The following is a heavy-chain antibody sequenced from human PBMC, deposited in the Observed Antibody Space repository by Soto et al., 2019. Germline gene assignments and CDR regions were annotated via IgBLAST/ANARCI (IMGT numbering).Heavy chain of an antibody. CDR1: GGSISSSSYY. J-gene: IGHJ4*02. D-gene: IGHD3-22*01. CDR3: ARQAYDSIGYPPNFDY. V-gene: IGHV4-39*01. Sequence: QLQLQESGPGLVKPSETLSLTCTVSGGSISSSSYYWGWIRQPPGKGLEWIGSIYYSGSTYYNPSLKSRVTISVDTSKNQFSLKLSSVTAADTAVYYCARQAYDSIGYPPNFDYWGQGTLVTVSS. CDR2: IYYSGST.